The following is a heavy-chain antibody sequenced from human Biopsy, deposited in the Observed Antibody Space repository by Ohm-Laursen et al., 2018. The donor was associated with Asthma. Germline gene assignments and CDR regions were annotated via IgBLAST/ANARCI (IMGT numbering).Heavy chain of an antibody. CDR1: GFTFSNYG. CDR2: IKHDGTEK. D-gene: IGHD1-26*01. J-gene: IGHJ4*02. CDR3: AKEVFPGWELRRGPEN. V-gene: IGHV3-30*02. Sequence: SLRLSCTASGFTFSNYGMHWVRQAPGKGLEWVANIKHDGTEKNHVDSLKGRFTISRDNSKNTLYLQMNSLRAEDTAVYYCAKEVFPGWELRRGPENWGQGTLVTVSS.